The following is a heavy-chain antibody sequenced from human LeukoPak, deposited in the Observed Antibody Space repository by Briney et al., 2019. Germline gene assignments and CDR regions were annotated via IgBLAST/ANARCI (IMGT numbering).Heavy chain of an antibody. J-gene: IGHJ4*02. CDR1: GLTFRSYA. D-gene: IGHD6-19*01. V-gene: IGHV3-30*04. Sequence: GGSLRLSCAASGLTFRSYAMHWVRPAPGKGLEWVAVVSYDGSDKYYADSVKGRFTISRDNSKNTLYLQINSLRVEDTAVYYCARARSLAVVTSGHLDYWGQGTLVTVSS. CDR3: ARARSLAVVTSGHLDY. CDR2: VSYDGSDK.